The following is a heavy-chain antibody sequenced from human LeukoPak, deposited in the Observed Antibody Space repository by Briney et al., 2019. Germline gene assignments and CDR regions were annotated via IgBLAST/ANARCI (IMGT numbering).Heavy chain of an antibody. Sequence: PSETLSLTCAVCGGSFSGYYWSGIPEPPGKGLEWIGEINHSGSTNYNPSLKSRVTISVDTSKNQFSLKLSSVTAADTAVYYCARVGGDDSYCTNGVCYTPRYYFDYWGQGTLVTVSS. CDR3: ARVGGDDSYCTNGVCYTPRYYFDY. CDR2: INHSGST. J-gene: IGHJ4*02. V-gene: IGHV4-34*01. CDR1: GGSFSGYY. D-gene: IGHD2-8*01.